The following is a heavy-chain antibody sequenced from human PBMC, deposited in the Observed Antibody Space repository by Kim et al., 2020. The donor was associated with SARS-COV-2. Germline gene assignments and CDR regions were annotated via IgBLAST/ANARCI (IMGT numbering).Heavy chain of an antibody. V-gene: IGHV3-7*01. Sequence: DGSAKFYVDSVKGRFTISRDNAKNSLYLQMCGLRDDDTAVYYCVRSIDFWGQGTLVTVSS. J-gene: IGHJ4*02. CDR3: VRSIDF. CDR2: DGSAK.